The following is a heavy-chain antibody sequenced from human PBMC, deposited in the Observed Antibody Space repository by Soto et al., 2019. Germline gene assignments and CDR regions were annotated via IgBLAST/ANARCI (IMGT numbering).Heavy chain of an antibody. CDR2: ISYDGSNK. J-gene: IGHJ4*02. CDR3: AKAGNDYGAPGAFDY. CDR1: GFTFSSYG. Sequence: QVQPVESGGGVVQPGRSLRLSCAASGFTFSSYGMHWVRQAPGKGLEWVAVISYDGSNKYYADSVKGRFTISRDNSKNTLYLQMNSLRAEDTAVYYCAKAGNDYGAPGAFDYWGQGTLVTVSS. V-gene: IGHV3-30*18. D-gene: IGHD4-17*01.